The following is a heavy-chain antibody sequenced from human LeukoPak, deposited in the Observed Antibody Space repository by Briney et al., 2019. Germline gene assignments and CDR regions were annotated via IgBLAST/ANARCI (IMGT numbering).Heavy chain of an antibody. CDR3: AREYYDSSGLKHAFEN. Sequence: ASVKVSCKASGYTFTGYYMHWVRQAPGQGLEWMGWINPNSGGTNYAQKFQGRVTMTRDTSITTAYMELSRLRSDDTAVYYCAREYYDSSGLKHAFENWGQGTLVTVSS. CDR1: GYTFTGYY. CDR2: INPNSGGT. V-gene: IGHV1-2*02. D-gene: IGHD3-22*01. J-gene: IGHJ3*02.